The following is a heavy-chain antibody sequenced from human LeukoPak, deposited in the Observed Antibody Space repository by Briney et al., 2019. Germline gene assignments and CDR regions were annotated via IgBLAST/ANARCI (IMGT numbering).Heavy chain of an antibody. Sequence: GGSLRLSCAASGFMFDDYGMSWVRQAPGKGLEWVSGLNWNGGSTGYADSVKGRFTISRDNAKNSLYLQMNSLRAEDTALYYCARGATGTTFDYWGQGTLVTVSS. CDR3: ARGATGTTFDY. V-gene: IGHV3-20*04. D-gene: IGHD1-1*01. J-gene: IGHJ4*02. CDR1: GFMFDDYG. CDR2: LNWNGGST.